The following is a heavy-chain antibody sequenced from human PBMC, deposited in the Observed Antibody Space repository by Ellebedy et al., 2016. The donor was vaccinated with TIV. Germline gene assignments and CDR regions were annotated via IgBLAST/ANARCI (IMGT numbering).Heavy chain of an antibody. Sequence: GESLKISXAASGFTFSDYYMSWIRQAPGKGLEWVSYISSSGSTIYYADSVKGRFTISRDNAKNSLYLQMNSLRAEDTAVYYCARGIQARIRETYYYYYYMDVWGKGTTVTVSS. D-gene: IGHD5-18*01. CDR3: ARGIQARIRETYYYYYYMDV. CDR2: ISSSGSTI. V-gene: IGHV3-11*01. J-gene: IGHJ6*03. CDR1: GFTFSDYY.